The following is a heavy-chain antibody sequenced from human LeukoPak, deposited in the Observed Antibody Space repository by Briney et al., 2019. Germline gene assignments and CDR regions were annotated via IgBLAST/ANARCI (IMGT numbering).Heavy chain of an antibody. CDR3: ARNYYFHYYMDV. J-gene: IGHJ6*03. V-gene: IGHV4-59*08. CDR1: GGSISSYY. Sequence: SETLSLTCTVSGGSISSYYWSWIRQPPGKGLEWIGYIYYSGSTNYNPSLKSRVTISVDTSKNQFSLKLSSVTAADTAVYYCARNYYFHYYMDVWGKGTTVTVSS. CDR2: IYYSGST.